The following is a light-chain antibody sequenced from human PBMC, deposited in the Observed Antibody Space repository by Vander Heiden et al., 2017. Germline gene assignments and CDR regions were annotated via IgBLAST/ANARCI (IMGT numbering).Light chain of an antibody. Sequence: QSALTQPASVSGSPGQSITISCTGTSSDDGGYNYVSWYQQHPGKAPKLMIYDVSNRPSGVSNRFSGSKSGNTASLTISGLQAEDEADYYCSSYTSSNSVVFGGGTKLTVL. CDR2: DVS. CDR3: SSYTSSNSVV. J-gene: IGLJ2*01. V-gene: IGLV2-14*01. CDR1: SSDDGGYNY.